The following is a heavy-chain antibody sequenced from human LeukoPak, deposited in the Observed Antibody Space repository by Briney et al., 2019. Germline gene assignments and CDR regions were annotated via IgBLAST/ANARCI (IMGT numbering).Heavy chain of an antibody. Sequence: SETLSLTCTVSGGSISSYYWSWIRQPPGKGLEWIGYIYYSGSTNYNPSLKSRVTISVDTSKSQFSLKLSSVTAADTAVYYCARAYGSGSYYNVPSLFDYWGQGTLVTVSS. CDR3: ARAYGSGSYYNVPSLFDY. CDR2: IYYSGST. D-gene: IGHD3-10*01. V-gene: IGHV4-59*08. J-gene: IGHJ4*02. CDR1: GGSISSYY.